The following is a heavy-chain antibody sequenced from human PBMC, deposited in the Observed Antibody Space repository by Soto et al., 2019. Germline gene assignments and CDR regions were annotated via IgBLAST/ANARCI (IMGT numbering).Heavy chain of an antibody. CDR1: GESFTGYY. D-gene: IGHD3-3*01. V-gene: IGHV4-34*01. CDR2: TNHSGTT. Sequence: SETLSLTCAVYGESFTGYYWSWIRQPPGARLEWIGETNHSGTTHYNPSLKTRVTISVDTSKNQVSLKLYSVTAADTAVYYCATADGFGVVTPFFEYWGQGILVTVSS. J-gene: IGHJ4*02. CDR3: ATADGFGVVTPFFEY.